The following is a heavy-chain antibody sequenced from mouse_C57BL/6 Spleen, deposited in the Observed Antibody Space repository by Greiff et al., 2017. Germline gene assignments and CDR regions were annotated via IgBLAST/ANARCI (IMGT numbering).Heavy chain of an antibody. D-gene: IGHD2-3*01. V-gene: IGHV3-6*01. CDR1: GYSITSGYY. CDR3: ARSDGYLAY. CDR2: ISYDGSN. Sequence: EVQLVESGPGLVKPSQSLSLTCSVTGYSITSGYYWNWIRQFPGNKLEWMGYISYDGSNNYNPSLKNRISITRDTSKNQFFLKLNSVTTEDTATYYCARSDGYLAYWGQGTLVTVSA. J-gene: IGHJ3*01.